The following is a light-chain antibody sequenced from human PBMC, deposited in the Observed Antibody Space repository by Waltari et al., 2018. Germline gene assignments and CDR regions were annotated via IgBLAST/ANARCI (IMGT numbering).Light chain of an antibody. CDR2: EVS. Sequence: QSALTQPASVSGSPGQSIPISCTGTSSDVGCYNYVSWYQQHPGKAPKLMIYEVSNRPSGVSNRFSGSKSGNTASLTISGLQAEDEADYYCSSYRSSSTRWVFGGGTKLTVL. V-gene: IGLV2-14*01. CDR1: SSDVGCYNY. CDR3: SSYRSSSTRWV. J-gene: IGLJ3*02.